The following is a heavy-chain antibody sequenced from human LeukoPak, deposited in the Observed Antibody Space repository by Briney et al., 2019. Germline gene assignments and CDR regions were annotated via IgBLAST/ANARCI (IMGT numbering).Heavy chain of an antibody. J-gene: IGHJ4*02. Sequence: GASLQISCEGAGSFFTSYWIGWGRQLRGKGLEWMGIIYPGDSDTRYSPSFQGQVTISADKSISTAYLQWSSLKASDTAMYYCARLGVDPYGHIDYWGQGTLVTVSS. CDR1: GSFFTSYW. CDR2: IYPGDSDT. V-gene: IGHV5-51*01. CDR3: ARLGVDPYGHIDY. D-gene: IGHD3-16*01.